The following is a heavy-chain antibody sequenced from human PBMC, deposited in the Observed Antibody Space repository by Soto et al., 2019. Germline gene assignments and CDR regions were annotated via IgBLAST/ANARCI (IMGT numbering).Heavy chain of an antibody. CDR1: GFSFSDYY. D-gene: IGHD3-10*01. J-gene: IGHJ6*02. CDR3: PRGTYGMDV. CDR2: IGASGSPI. V-gene: IGHV3-11*01. Sequence: PGGSLRLSCAASGFSFSDYYMSWIRRAPGKGLEWVSYIGASGSPIYFGDSVKGRFSISRDNTNNSLYLQMNSLRPDDTAVYYCPRGTYGMDVWGQGTTVIVSS.